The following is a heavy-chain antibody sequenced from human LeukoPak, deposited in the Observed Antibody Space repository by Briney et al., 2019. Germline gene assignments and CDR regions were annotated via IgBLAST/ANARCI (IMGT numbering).Heavy chain of an antibody. J-gene: IGHJ5*02. V-gene: IGHV4-4*09. CDR3: ARRRTGTTHNWFDP. Sequence: SETLSLTCSVSGASIRSYFWSWIRQSPGRGLEWIGNFYTSANTIYNPSLQSRVTISVDTSKNEFSLRLTSVTAADTAVYYCARRRTGTTHNWFDPWGREPWSASPQ. CDR2: FYTSANT. D-gene: IGHD1-1*01. CDR1: GASIRSYF.